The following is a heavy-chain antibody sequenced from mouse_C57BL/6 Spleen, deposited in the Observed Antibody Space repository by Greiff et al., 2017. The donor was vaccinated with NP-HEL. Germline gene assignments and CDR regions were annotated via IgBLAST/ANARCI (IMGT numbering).Heavy chain of an antibody. Sequence: EVQLVESGPGLVKPSQSLSLTCSVTGYYITSGYYWNWIRQFPGNKLEWMGYISYDGSNNYIPSLKNRISITRDTSKNQFFLKLNSVTTEDTATYYCASQLPPFAYWGQGTLVTVSA. CDR1: GYYITSGYY. CDR3: ASQLPPFAY. D-gene: IGHD1-1*01. V-gene: IGHV3-6*01. CDR2: ISYDGSN. J-gene: IGHJ3*01.